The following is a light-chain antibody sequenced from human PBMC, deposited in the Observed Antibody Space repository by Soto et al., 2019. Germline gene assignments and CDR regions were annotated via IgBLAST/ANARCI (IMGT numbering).Light chain of an antibody. CDR1: SSNIGSNY. CDR3: AAWDDSLSGVI. J-gene: IGLJ2*01. V-gene: IGLV1-47*01. Sequence: QAVVTQPPSASGTPGQRVTISCSGSSSNIGSNYVYWYQQLPGTAPKLLIYRNNQRPSGVPDRFSGSQSGTAASLAISGLRSEDEADYSCAAWDDSLSGVIFAGGTKVTVL. CDR2: RNN.